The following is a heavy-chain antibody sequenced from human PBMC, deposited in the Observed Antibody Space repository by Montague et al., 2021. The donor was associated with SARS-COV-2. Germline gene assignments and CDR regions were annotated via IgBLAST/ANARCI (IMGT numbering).Heavy chain of an antibody. D-gene: IGHD2/OR15-2a*01. Sequence: SETLSLTCTVSGASVRTYYWSWIRQSAGKKLEWMGRLYTSGSTYYNPSFKSRVTMSLDTSKNLFSLNLSSMTAADTAVYYCARDGADHSFGYYHEMDVWGQGIAVAVSS. V-gene: IGHV4-4*07. J-gene: IGHJ6*02. CDR1: GASVRTYY. CDR3: ARDGADHSFGYYHEMDV. CDR2: LYTSGST.